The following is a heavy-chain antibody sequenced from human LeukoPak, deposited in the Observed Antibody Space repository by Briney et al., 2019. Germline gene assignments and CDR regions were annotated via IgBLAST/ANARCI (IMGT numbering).Heavy chain of an antibody. CDR2: IYYSGST. CDR3: ARNSLFQVMLMDGFDY. J-gene: IGHJ4*02. CDR1: GGSISRYY. V-gene: IGHV4-59*08. Sequence: SETLSLTCTVSGGSISRYYWSWIRQPPGKGLEWIGYIYYSGSTNYNPSLKSRVTISVDTPKNQFSLKLNSVTAADTAVYYCARNSLFQVMLMDGFDYWGQGTLVTVSS. D-gene: IGHD3-16*01.